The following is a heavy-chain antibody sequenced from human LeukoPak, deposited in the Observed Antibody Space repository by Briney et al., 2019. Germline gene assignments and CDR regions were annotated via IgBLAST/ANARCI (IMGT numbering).Heavy chain of an antibody. CDR3: ASLPYCSGGSCYHY. V-gene: IGHV3-74*01. CDR2: INSDGSST. CDR1: GFTFSSYW. Sequence: GGSLRLPCAASGFTFSSYWMHWVRQAPGKGLVWVSRINSDGSSTRYADSVKGRFTISRDNAKNTLYLQMNSLRAEDTAVYYCASLPYCSGGSCYHYWGQGTLVTVSS. D-gene: IGHD2-15*01. J-gene: IGHJ4*02.